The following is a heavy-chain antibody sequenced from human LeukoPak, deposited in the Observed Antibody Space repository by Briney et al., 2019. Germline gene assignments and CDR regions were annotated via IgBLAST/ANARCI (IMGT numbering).Heavy chain of an antibody. D-gene: IGHD2-8*01. V-gene: IGHV5-51*01. CDR1: GYTFSSYW. CDR3: ARLAYCSNDVCYSNYYYSMDV. J-gene: IGHJ6*03. Sequence: GESLKISCKGSGYTFSSYWIGWVRQMPGKGLEWMGIIYPDDSDTRYSPSFQGQVTISAAKSISTAYRQWSSLKASDTAMYYCARLAYCSNDVCYSNYYYSMDVWGKGTTVTVSS. CDR2: IYPDDSDT.